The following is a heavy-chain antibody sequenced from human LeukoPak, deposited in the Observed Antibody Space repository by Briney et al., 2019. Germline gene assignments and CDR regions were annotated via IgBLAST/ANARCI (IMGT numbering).Heavy chain of an antibody. CDR2: IYPGGNL. J-gene: IGHJ4*02. Sequence: SGGSLGLSCAASEVTVTDNYMSWVRQAPGKGLQWVSVIYPGGNLYYADSVKGRYTISRDNSKNTLYLQMNSLRAEDTAVYYCAKDRVVGATTPDYWGQGTLVTVSS. V-gene: IGHV3-66*02. CDR1: EVTVTDNY. CDR3: AKDRVVGATTPDY. D-gene: IGHD1-26*01.